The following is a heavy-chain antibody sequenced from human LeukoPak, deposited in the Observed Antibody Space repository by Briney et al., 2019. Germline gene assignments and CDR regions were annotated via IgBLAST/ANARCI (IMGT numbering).Heavy chain of an antibody. CDR2: ISAYNGNT. J-gene: IGHJ4*02. V-gene: IGHV1-18*01. CDR3: ARDSGSYYVRRYFDY. CDR1: GYTFTSYG. Sequence: ASVKVFCKASGYTFTSYGISWVRQAPGQGLEWMGWISAYNGNTNYAQKLQGRVTMTTDTSTSTAYMELRSLRSDDTAVYYCARDSGSYYVRRYFDYWGQGTLVTVSS. D-gene: IGHD1-26*01.